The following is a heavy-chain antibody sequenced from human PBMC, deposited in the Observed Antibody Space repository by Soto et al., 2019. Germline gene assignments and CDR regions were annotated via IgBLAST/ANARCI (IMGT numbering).Heavy chain of an antibody. J-gene: IGHJ6*02. D-gene: IGHD2-8*01. CDR2: ISVYTGNT. CDR3: XXXRCTTDRCYTHHFDV. V-gene: IGHV1-18*04. CDR1: GYTFTSYG. Sequence: QVQLVQSGGEVTKPGASVKVSCKSSGYTFTSYGVSWVRQAPGQGLEWLGWISVYTGNTKQAQKFQDRVTLTTEASTSTAYMELRSLRSDDTAVYYCXXXRCTTDRCYTHHFDVWGQGTTVTVSS.